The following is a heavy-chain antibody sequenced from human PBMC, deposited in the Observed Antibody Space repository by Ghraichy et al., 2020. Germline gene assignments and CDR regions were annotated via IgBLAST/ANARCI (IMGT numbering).Heavy chain of an antibody. CDR3: ARGKWEDYSNYVGYFDY. V-gene: IGHV4-59*01. Sequence: ETLSLTCTVTDGSISGYFWTYIRQPPGKGLEWIGYIYDSGSANYNPSLRSRVTISVDTSKKQFSLKLSSVTAADTAIYYCARGKWEDYSNYVGYFDYWGQGALITVSP. J-gene: IGHJ4*02. CDR1: DGSISGYF. D-gene: IGHD4-11*01. CDR2: IYDSGSA.